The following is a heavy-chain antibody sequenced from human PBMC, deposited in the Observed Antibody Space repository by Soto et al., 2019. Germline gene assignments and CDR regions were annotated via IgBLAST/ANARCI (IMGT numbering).Heavy chain of an antibody. CDR2: IWYDGSNK. Sequence: GGSLRLSCAASGFTFSSYGMHWVRQAPGKGLEWVAVIWYDGSNKYYADSVKGRFTISRDNSKNTLYLQMNSLRAEDTALYYCARAKIGGTSSWFDPWCQGTLVTVSS. J-gene: IGHJ5*02. CDR3: ARAKIGGTSSWFDP. V-gene: IGHV3-33*01. CDR1: GFTFSSYG. D-gene: IGHD1-1*01.